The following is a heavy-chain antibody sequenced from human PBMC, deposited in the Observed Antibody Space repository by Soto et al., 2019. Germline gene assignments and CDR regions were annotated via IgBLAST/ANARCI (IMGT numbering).Heavy chain of an antibody. J-gene: IGHJ4*02. CDR1: GGSISSSSYY. CDR2: IYYSGST. CDR3: ARVEDYYDSSGYFDY. Sequence: SETLSLTCTVSGGSISSSSYYWSWIRQHPGKGLEWIGYIYYSGSTYYNPSLKSRVTISVDTSKNQFSLKLSSVTAADTAVYYCARVEDYYDSSGYFDYWGQGTLVTVSS. D-gene: IGHD3-22*01. V-gene: IGHV4-31*03.